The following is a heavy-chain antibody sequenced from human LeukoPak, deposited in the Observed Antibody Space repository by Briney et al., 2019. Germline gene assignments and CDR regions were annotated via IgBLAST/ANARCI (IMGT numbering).Heavy chain of an antibody. CDR2: INPNSGGT. D-gene: IGHD5-18*01. J-gene: IGHJ4*02. CDR1: GYTFTGYY. CDR3: ARDIGPPKELWPDY. Sequence: ASVKVSCKASGYTFTGYYMHWVRQAPGQGLEWMGWINPNSGGTNYAQKFQGRVTMTRDTSISTAYMELSRLRSDDTAVYYCARDIGPPKELWPDYWGQGTLVTVSS. V-gene: IGHV1-2*02.